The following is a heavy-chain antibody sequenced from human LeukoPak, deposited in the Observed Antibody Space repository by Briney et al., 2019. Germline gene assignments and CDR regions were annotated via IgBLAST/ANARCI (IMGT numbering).Heavy chain of an antibody. V-gene: IGHV4-38-2*02. J-gene: IGHJ4*02. CDR3: ARRNHYDSKETDY. CDR1: GYSLSSGYY. CDR2: IYHSGST. D-gene: IGHD3-22*01. Sequence: SETLSLTCTVSGYSLSSGYYWGWIRQPPGKGLEWIGSIYHSGSTYYNPSLKTRVTISVDTSKNQFSLKLSSVTAADTAVYHCARRNHYDSKETDYWGQGTLVTVSS.